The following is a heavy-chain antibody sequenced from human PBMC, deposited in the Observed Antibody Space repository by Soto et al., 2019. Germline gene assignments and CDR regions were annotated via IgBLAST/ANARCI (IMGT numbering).Heavy chain of an antibody. CDR2: ISSSSSTI. V-gene: IGHV3-48*01. CDR1: GFTFSRYS. CDR3: ARDSGYSYGPLDY. Sequence: PGGSLRLSCAASGFTFSRYSMNWVRQAPGKGLEWVSYISSSSSTIYYADSVKCRFTISRDNAKNSLYLQMNSLRAEDTAVYYCARDSGYSYGPLDYWGQGTLVTVSS. J-gene: IGHJ4*02. D-gene: IGHD5-18*01.